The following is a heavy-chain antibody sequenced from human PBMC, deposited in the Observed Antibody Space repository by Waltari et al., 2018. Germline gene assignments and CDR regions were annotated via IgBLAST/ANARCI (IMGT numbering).Heavy chain of an antibody. CDR2: IYYSGST. CDR3: ARGGGWDGDYDY. Sequence: QLQLQESGPGLVKPSETLSLTCTVSGGSISSSSYYWGWIRQPPGKGLEWIGSIYYSGSTYYNPSLKSRVTISVDTSKNQFSLKLSSVTAADTAVYYCARGGGWDGDYDYWGQGTLVTVSS. CDR1: GGSISSSSYY. V-gene: IGHV4-39*07. J-gene: IGHJ4*02. D-gene: IGHD6-19*01.